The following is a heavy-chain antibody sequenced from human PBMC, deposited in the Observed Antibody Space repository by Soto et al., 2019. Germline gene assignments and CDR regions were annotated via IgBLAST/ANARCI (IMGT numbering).Heavy chain of an antibody. V-gene: IGHV5-10-1*01. D-gene: IGHD6-6*01. J-gene: IGHJ6*02. CDR2: IDPSDSYT. Sequence: PGESLKISCKGSGYSFTSYWISWVRQMPGKGLEWMGRIDPSDSYTNYSPSFQGHVTISADKSISTAYLQWSSLKASDTAMYYCARDGSIAAPRVDYYYGMDVWGQGTTVTVSS. CDR3: ARDGSIAAPRVDYYYGMDV. CDR1: GYSFTSYW.